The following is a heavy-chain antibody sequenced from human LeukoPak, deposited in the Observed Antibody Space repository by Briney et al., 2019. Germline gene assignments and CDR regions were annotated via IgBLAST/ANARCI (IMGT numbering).Heavy chain of an antibody. Sequence: PGRSLRLSCAASGFTFSSYAMHWVRQAPGKGLEWVAVTSSDGNIKYYADSVKGRFTISRDNSKNTLYLQMNSLRGEDTGLYYCAKDPVPATARHFDYWGQGTLVTVSS. V-gene: IGHV3-30-3*01. CDR2: TSSDGNIK. D-gene: IGHD1-1*01. CDR3: AKDPVPATARHFDY. CDR1: GFTFSSYA. J-gene: IGHJ4*02.